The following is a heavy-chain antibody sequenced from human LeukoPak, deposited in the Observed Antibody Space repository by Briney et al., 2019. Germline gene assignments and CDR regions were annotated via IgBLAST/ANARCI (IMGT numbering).Heavy chain of an antibody. V-gene: IGHV4-4*02. CDR3: ARHLFIEMATTTAFDY. J-gene: IGHJ4*02. CDR2: IYHRSGTP. CDR1: GGSINSDDW. D-gene: IGHD5-24*01. Sequence: TSETLSLTCAVSGGSINSDDWWSWVRQSPGKGLEWIGAIYHRSGTPTYNPSLKSRVTISVDTSKNQFSLKLSSVTAADTAVYYCARHLFIEMATTTAFDYWGQGTLVTVSS.